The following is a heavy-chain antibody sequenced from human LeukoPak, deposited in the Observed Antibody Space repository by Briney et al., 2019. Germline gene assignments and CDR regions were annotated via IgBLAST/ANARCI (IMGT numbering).Heavy chain of an antibody. Sequence: SETLSLTCSVSGGFISSSGYYWGWIRQSPGKGLEWIGSISYSGNTYYNPSLRSRVTISVDTSKNQFSLKVASVTAADTAVYYCEAYYHGTSGYFGCGQGIQVTVSS. V-gene: IGHV4-39*01. CDR3: EAYYHGTSGYFG. CDR2: ISYSGNT. CDR1: GGFISSSGYY. D-gene: IGHD3-22*01. J-gene: IGHJ4*02.